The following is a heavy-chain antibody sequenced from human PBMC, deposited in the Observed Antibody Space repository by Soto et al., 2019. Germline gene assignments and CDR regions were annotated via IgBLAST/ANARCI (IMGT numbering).Heavy chain of an antibody. CDR1: GGSISSGGYS. CDR2: IYYSGST. D-gene: IGHD2-15*01. CDR3: ARKLGYCSGGSCYSWFDP. V-gene: IGHV4-61*08. J-gene: IGHJ5*02. Sequence: PSETLSLTCAVSGGSISSGGYSWSWIRQPPGKGLEWIGYIYYSGSTNYNPSLKSRVTISLDTSKNQFSLNLSSVTAADTAVYYCARKLGYCSGGSCYSWFDPWGQGTLVTVSS.